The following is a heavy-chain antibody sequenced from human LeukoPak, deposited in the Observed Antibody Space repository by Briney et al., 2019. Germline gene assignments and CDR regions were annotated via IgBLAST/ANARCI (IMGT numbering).Heavy chain of an antibody. CDR1: GFTFSNAW. D-gene: IGHD3-16*01. V-gene: IGHV3-15*01. CDR2: IKSKPDGGTT. J-gene: IGHJ4*02. CDR3: STGGYYFDY. Sequence: GGSLRLSCAASGFTFSNAWMNWVRQAPGKGLEWVGRIKSKPDGGTTDYAAPVKGRFTISRDDSKSTVYLQMNSLKTEDTVVYFCSTGGYYFDYWGQGTLVTVSS.